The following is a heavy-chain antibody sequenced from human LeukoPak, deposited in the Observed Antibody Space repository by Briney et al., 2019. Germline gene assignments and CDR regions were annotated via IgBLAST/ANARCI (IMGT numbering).Heavy chain of an antibody. Sequence: SVKVSCKASGGTSSSYAISWVRQAPGQGLEWMGRIIPILGIANYAQKFQGRVTIIADKSTSTAYMELSSLRSEDTAVYYCARGTVTQDDAFDIWGQGTMVTVSS. V-gene: IGHV1-69*04. CDR2: IIPILGIA. CDR1: GGTSSSYA. CDR3: ARGTVTQDDAFDI. D-gene: IGHD4-17*01. J-gene: IGHJ3*02.